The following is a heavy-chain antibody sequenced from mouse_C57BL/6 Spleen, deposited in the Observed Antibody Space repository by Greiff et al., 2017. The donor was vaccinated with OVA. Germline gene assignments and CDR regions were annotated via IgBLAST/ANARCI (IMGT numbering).Heavy chain of an antibody. V-gene: IGHV1-61*01. CDR3: ARSYDYMYYFDY. J-gene: IGHJ2*01. CDR1: GYTFTSYW. D-gene: IGHD2-4*01. Sequence: QVQLQQPGAELVRPGSSVKLSCKASGYTFTSYWMDWVKQRPGQGLEWIGNIYPSDSETHYNQKFKDKATLTVDKSSSTAYMQLSSLTSEDSAVYYGARSYDYMYYFDYWGQGTTLTVSS. CDR2: IYPSDSET.